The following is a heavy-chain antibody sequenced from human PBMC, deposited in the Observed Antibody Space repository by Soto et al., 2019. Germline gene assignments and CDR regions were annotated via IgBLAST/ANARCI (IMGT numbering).Heavy chain of an antibody. D-gene: IGHD3-3*01. V-gene: IGHV5-51*01. Sequence: PGESLKISCKGSGYRFTNYWIGWVRQMPGKGLEWMGIIYPGDSDTRYSPSFQGQVTISADKSINSVYLQWSSLKASDTATYYCARLGFNYDFLSGYYNVHHYYGIDVWGQGTTVTVSS. J-gene: IGHJ6*02. CDR2: IYPGDSDT. CDR3: ARLGFNYDFLSGYYNVHHYYGIDV. CDR1: GYRFTNYW.